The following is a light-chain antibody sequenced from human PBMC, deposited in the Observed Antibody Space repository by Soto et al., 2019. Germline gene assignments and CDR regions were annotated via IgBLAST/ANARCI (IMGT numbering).Light chain of an antibody. CDR1: QSVLYSSNNKNH. V-gene: IGKV4-1*01. J-gene: IGKJ4*01. Sequence: IVMTPSPDSLSVSLGARATITCRSSQSVLYSSNNKNHLAWYQQKPGQPPKLVIYWASTRESGVPDRFSGSGSGTDFTLTISSLQAEDVAVYYCYQYFSTPLTFGGGTKVDI. CDR2: WAS. CDR3: YQYFSTPLT.